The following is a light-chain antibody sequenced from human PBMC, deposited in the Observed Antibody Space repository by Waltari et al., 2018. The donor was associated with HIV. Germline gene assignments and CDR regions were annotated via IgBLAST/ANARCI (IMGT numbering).Light chain of an antibody. CDR3: AAWDDSLNVWV. CDR1: SSNIGNNA. J-gene: IGLJ3*02. CDR2: YDD. V-gene: IGLV1-36*01. Sequence: QSVLTQPPSVSEAPRQRVTISCPGSSSNIGNNAVTRSQQLPKTAPKLLIYYDDLLPSGVSDRFSGSKSGTSASLAISGLQSEDEADYYCAAWDDSLNVWVFGGGTKLTVL.